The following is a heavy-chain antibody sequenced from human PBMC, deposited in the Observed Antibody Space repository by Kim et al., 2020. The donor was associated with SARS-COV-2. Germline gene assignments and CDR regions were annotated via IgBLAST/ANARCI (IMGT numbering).Heavy chain of an antibody. CDR2: IIPIFGTA. Sequence: SVKVSCKASGGTFSSYAISWVRQAPGQGLEWMGGIIPIFGTANYAQKFQGRVTITADKSTSTAYMELSSLRSEDTAVYYCARNPRIAAAAYYGMDVWGQGTTVTVSS. V-gene: IGHV1-69*06. D-gene: IGHD6-13*01. CDR3: ARNPRIAAAAYYGMDV. J-gene: IGHJ6*02. CDR1: GGTFSSYA.